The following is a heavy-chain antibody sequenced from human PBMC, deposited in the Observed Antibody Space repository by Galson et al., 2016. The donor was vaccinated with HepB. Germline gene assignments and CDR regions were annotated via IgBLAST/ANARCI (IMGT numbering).Heavy chain of an antibody. CDR3: ARTLQLFNFWSSYYSFDY. D-gene: IGHD3-3*01. J-gene: IGHJ4*02. Sequence: ETLSLTCTVSGGSVSSGSYYWSWIRQPPGKGLEWIGNIYYIVSTNYNPSLKSRVTISVDTSKNQFSLKMMSVTAADTAVYYCARTLQLFNFWSSYYSFDYWGQGTLVTVSS. V-gene: IGHV4-61*01. CDR1: GGSVSSGSYY. CDR2: IYYIVST.